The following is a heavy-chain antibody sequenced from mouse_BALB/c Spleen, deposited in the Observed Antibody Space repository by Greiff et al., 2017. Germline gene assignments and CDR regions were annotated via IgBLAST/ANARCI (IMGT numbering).Heavy chain of an antibody. Sequence: EVQLHQSGAELVRSGASVKLSCTASGFNIKDYYMHWVKQRPEQGLEWIGWIDPENGDTEYAPKFQGKATMTADTSSNTAYLQLSSLTSEDTAVYYCNEGTIDGYLYFDYWGQGTTLTVSS. CDR3: NEGTIDGYLYFDY. CDR1: GFNIKDYY. CDR2: IDPENGDT. V-gene: IGHV14-4*02. J-gene: IGHJ2*01. D-gene: IGHD2-3*01.